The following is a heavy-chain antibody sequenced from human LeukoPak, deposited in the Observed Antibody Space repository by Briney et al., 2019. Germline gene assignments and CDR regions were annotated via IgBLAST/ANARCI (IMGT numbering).Heavy chain of an antibody. Sequence: TSETLSLTCTVSGGSPKSNSYYWGWIRQPPGKGLEWIGSIYYSGGTSYNPSLKSRVTISVDTPKNQFSLNLSSVTAADTAVYYCARQYSSAWSQWGQGTLVTVSS. V-gene: IGHV4-39*01. CDR3: ARQYSSAWSQ. D-gene: IGHD6-19*01. J-gene: IGHJ4*02. CDR2: IYYSGGT. CDR1: GGSPKSNSYY.